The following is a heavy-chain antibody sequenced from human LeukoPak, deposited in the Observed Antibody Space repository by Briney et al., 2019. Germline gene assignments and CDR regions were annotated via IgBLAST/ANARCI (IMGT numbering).Heavy chain of an antibody. V-gene: IGHV4-39*01. CDR2: IYYSGST. J-gene: IGHJ5*02. D-gene: IGHD3-3*01. Sequence: SETLSLTCTVSGGSISSSSYYWGWIRQPPGKGLEWIGSIYYSGSTYYNPSLKSRVTISVDTSKNQFSLKLSSATAADTAVYYCARSGITIFGVKPPGGFDPWGQGTLVTVSS. CDR1: GGSISSSSYY. CDR3: ARSGITIFGVKPPGGFDP.